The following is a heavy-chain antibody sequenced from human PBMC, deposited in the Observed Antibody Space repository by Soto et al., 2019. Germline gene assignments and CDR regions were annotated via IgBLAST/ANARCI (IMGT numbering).Heavy chain of an antibody. J-gene: IGHJ6*02. CDR3: ARVSNRERSTIFGVVITGGYYYYGMDV. V-gene: IGHV1-69*01. CDR2: IIPIFGTA. CDR1: GGTFSSYA. D-gene: IGHD3-3*01. Sequence: QVQLVQSGAEVKKPGSSVKVSCKASGGTFSSYAISWVRQAPGQGLEWMGGIIPIFGTANSAQKFQGRVTITADESTSTAYMELSSLRSEDTAVYYCARVSNRERSTIFGVVITGGYYYYGMDVWGQGTTVTVSS.